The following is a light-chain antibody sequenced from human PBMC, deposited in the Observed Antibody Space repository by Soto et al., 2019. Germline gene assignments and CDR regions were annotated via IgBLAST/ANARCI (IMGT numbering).Light chain of an antibody. Sequence: QSVLTQPPSASGIPGQTVTLSCSGSPSNIGSNYVYWYQQLPGTAPKLLIYSNNQRPSGVPDRFSGSKSGTSGSLAISGLRSEDEADDYCAAWEDSVNLWLFGGGTKLTVL. J-gene: IGLJ3*02. CDR3: AAWEDSVNLWL. CDR1: PSNIGSNY. V-gene: IGLV1-47*02. CDR2: SNN.